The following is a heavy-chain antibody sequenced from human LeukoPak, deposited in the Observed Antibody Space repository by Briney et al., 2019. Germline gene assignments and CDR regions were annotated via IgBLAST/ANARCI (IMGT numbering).Heavy chain of an antibody. J-gene: IGHJ4*02. V-gene: IGHV1-69*01. CDR1: GGTFSSYA. Sequence: SVKVSCKASGGTFSSYAISWVRQAPGQGLGWMGGIIPIFGTANYAQKFQGRVTITADESTSTAYMELSSLRSEDTAVYYCARAATVATTPFDYWGQGTLVTVSS. CDR2: IIPIFGTA. D-gene: IGHD2-15*01. CDR3: ARAATVATTPFDY.